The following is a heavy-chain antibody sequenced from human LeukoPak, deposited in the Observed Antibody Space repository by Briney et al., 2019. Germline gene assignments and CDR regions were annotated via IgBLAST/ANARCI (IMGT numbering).Heavy chain of an antibody. D-gene: IGHD3-3*01. Sequence: SETLSLTCTVSGYSISSGYYWGWIRQPPGKGLEWIGSIYHSGSTYYNPSLKSRVTVSVDTSKNQFSLKLNSVTAADTAVYYCAGRRIKIFGEVIRSRRHWFDPWGQGTLVTVSS. CDR2: IYHSGST. V-gene: IGHV4-38-2*02. CDR3: AGRRIKIFGEVIRSRRHWFDP. J-gene: IGHJ5*02. CDR1: GYSISSGYY.